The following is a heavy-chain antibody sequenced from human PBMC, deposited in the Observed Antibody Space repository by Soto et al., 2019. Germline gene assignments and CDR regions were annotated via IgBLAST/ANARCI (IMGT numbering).Heavy chain of an antibody. CDR1: YYCISGGYY. Sequence: SETLSLTCGVSYYCISGGYYWGWIRRPPGKGLEWIGSIYHSGSTYYNPSLKSRVTMSVGTSKNQFSLNPSSVTAADTAVYYCAREADPGGNSWSYYDKWGQGTLVTVS. J-gene: IGHJ4*02. CDR3: AREADPGGNSWSYYDK. CDR2: IYHSGST. D-gene: IGHD3-10*01. V-gene: IGHV4-38-2*02.